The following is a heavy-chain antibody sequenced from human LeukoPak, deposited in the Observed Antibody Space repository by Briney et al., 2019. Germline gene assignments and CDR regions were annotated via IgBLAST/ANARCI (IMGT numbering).Heavy chain of an antibody. CDR3: AKGYSYGTGYNWFDP. CDR2: IYFGGST. J-gene: IGHJ5*02. D-gene: IGHD5-18*01. V-gene: IGHV4-31*03. CDR1: GGSISSGGYY. Sequence: PSQTLSLTCTVSGGSISSGGYYWSWIRQHPGKGLEWIGYIYFGGSTYYNPSLKSRVTISVDTSNNQFSLKLSSMTGADTAVYYCAKGYSYGTGYNWFDPWGQGTLVTVSS.